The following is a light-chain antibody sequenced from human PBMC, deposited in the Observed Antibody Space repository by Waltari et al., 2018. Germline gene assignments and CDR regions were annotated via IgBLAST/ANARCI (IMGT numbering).Light chain of an antibody. CDR3: QQYDISPLT. Sequence: EIVLTQSPDTLSLSPGERATLSCRASQTVRTTYLAWYQQKPGQAPTLLIYDTSSSATGIPDRFSGSGSGTDFSLTISSLEPEDFAVYYCQQYDISPLTFGGGTKVEIK. CDR2: DTS. CDR1: QTVRTTY. J-gene: IGKJ4*01. V-gene: IGKV3-20*01.